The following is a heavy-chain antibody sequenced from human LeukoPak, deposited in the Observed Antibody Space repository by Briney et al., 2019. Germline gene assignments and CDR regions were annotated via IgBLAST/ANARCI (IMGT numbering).Heavy chain of an antibody. Sequence: GGSLRLSCPASGFTFRRYTMHWVRQAPGKGLEWVSFISWDGGTTSYADSVKGRFTISRDNSRKSVYLQGNSLRPEDTALYHCVKERDAHKDGFDYWGQGTLVTVPS. CDR2: ISWDGGTT. J-gene: IGHJ4*02. CDR1: GFTFRRYT. V-gene: IGHV3-43*01. CDR3: VKERDAHKDGFDY. D-gene: IGHD5-24*01.